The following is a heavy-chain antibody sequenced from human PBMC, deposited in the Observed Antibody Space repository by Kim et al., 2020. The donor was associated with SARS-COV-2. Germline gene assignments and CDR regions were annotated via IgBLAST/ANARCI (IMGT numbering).Heavy chain of an antibody. CDR3: AKRYCSGGTCYSIDY. Sequence: GGSLRLSCAASGFTFRSHAMNWVRQAPGKGLEWVSGISGSGGTTNYADSVKGRFTISRDNSKNTLYLQMNSLRAEDTAVYYCAKRYCSGGTCYSIDYWGQGTLVNVSS. CDR2: ISGSGGTT. D-gene: IGHD2-15*01. CDR1: GFTFRSHA. J-gene: IGHJ4*02. V-gene: IGHV3-23*01.